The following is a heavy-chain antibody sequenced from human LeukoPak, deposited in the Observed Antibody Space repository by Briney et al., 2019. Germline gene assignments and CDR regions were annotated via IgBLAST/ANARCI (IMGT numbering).Heavy chain of an antibody. V-gene: IGHV3-23*01. CDR3: AKEYIIGWPHDY. CDR2: LSGSGDST. D-gene: IGHD6-19*01. Sequence: PGGSLRLSCAASGFTFSSYGMHWVRQAPGKGLEWVSGLSGSGDSTHYADSVKGRFTISRDNSKNTVYLQMNSLRAEDTAVYYCAKEYIIGWPHDYWGQGTLVTVSS. J-gene: IGHJ4*02. CDR1: GFTFSSYG.